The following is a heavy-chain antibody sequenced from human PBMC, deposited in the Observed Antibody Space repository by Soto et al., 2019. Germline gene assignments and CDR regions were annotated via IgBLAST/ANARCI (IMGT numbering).Heavy chain of an antibody. CDR3: ARDRSYSLDV. V-gene: IGHV3-74*01. Sequence: GGSLRLSCAVSGSTFSNDWMHWVRQAPGKGLVWVAHINSDGSSTNYADFVKGRFTIARDNAKNTVYLQMNSLRAEDTAVYYCARDRSYSLDVWGQGTTVTVSS. J-gene: IGHJ6*02. CDR2: INSDGSST. CDR1: GSTFSNDW.